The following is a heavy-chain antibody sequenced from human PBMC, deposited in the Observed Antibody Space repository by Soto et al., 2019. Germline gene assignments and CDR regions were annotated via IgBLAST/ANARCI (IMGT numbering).Heavy chain of an antibody. CDR2: IYHSGST. D-gene: IGHD6-19*01. J-gene: IGHJ4*02. CDR3: ARKTFSGWLTFDY. V-gene: IGHV4-4*02. Sequence: QVQLQESGPGLVKPSGTLSLSCAVSGGSISTSNWWSWVRQPPGKGLEWIGEIYHSGSTNYNPSLKSRATISVDKPNNQFSLKLTSVTAADTAVYFCARKTFSGWLTFDYWGQGTLVTVSS. CDR1: GGSISTSNW.